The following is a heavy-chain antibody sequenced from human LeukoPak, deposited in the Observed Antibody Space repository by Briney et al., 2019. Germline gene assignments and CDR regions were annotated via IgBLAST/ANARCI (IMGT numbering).Heavy chain of an antibody. Sequence: PGGSLRLSCAASGFTFSTYWMTWVRQAPGKGLEWVANIKQDGSEKYYVDFVKGRFTISRDNAKNSLYLQMNSLRAEDTAVYYCARDRIGRGIAARPIDYWGQGTLVTVSS. D-gene: IGHD6-6*01. J-gene: IGHJ4*02. CDR1: GFTFSTYW. V-gene: IGHV3-7*03. CDR3: ARDRIGRGIAARPIDY. CDR2: IKQDGSEK.